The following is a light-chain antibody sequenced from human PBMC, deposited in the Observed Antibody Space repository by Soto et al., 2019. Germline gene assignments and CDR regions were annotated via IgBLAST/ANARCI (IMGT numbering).Light chain of an antibody. CDR2: EVS. CDR3: SSYTTSSTYV. Sequence: QSVLTQSASVSGSPGQSITISCTGTSSDVGGYNYVSWYQQHPGKVPKIMIYEVSNRPSGVSNRFSGSKSGNTASLTISGLQAEDEADYYCSSYTTSSTYVFGTGTEITVL. CDR1: SSDVGGYNY. V-gene: IGLV2-14*01. J-gene: IGLJ1*01.